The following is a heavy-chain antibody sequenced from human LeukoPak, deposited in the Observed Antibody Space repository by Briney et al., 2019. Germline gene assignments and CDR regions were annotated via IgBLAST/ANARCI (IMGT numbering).Heavy chain of an antibody. CDR1: GFTFSSYS. CDR2: ISSTSSTI. D-gene: IGHD3-22*01. CDR3: ARDRYFDPSGACGHYVDY. J-gene: IGHJ4*02. Sequence: PGGSLTLSCAASGFTFSSYSMHWVRQSPGKGLEWFSYISSTSSTIFYADSVKGRFTISRDNTRNALYLQMNSLRDEDTAVYDCARDRYFDPSGACGHYVDYWGQGTLVTVSS. V-gene: IGHV3-48*02.